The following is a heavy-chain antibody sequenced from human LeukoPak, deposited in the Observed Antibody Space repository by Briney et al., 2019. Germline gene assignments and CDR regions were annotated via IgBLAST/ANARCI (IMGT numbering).Heavy chain of an antibody. CDR3: AIHGNDYDFWSGYYRDY. CDR1: GGSISSSSYY. V-gene: IGHV4-39*01. J-gene: IGHJ4*02. Sequence: KPSETLSLTCTVSGGSISSSSYYWGWIRQPPGRGLEWIGRIYYSGSTYYNPSLKRRVTISVDTSKNQFSLKLSSVTAADTAVYYCAIHGNDYDFWSGYYRDYWGQRTLVTVSS. D-gene: IGHD3-3*01. CDR2: IYYSGST.